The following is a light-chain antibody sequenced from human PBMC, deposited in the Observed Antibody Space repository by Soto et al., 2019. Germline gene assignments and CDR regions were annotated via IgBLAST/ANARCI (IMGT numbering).Light chain of an antibody. V-gene: IGKV1-5*03. J-gene: IGKJ1*01. CDR3: QQYNGYSRA. CDR1: QTIGDW. Sequence: DIQMTQSPSTLSASIGDRVTITCRASQTIGDWLAWYQQKPGKAPKLMIYRASNLESGVPSRFRGSGSGTELTLTMSSLQPDDFAPYYCQQYNGYSRAFGQGTKVEIK. CDR2: RAS.